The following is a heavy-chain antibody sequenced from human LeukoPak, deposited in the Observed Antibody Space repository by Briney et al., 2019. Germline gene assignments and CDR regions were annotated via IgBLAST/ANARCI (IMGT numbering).Heavy chain of an antibody. CDR1: GGTFSSYA. Sequence: SVKVSRKASGGTFSSYAISWVRQAPGQGLEWMGRIIPVLGIANYAQKFQGRVTITADKSTRTAYMELSSLRSEDTTVYYCARALQYCSGGSSYSSTFDYWGQGTLVTVSS. CDR2: IIPVLGIA. J-gene: IGHJ4*02. V-gene: IGHV1-69*04. D-gene: IGHD2-15*01. CDR3: ARALQYCSGGSSYSSTFDY.